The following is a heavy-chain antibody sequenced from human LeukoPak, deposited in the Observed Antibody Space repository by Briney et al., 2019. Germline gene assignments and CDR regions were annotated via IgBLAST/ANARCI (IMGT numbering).Heavy chain of an antibody. CDR2: ISSSGSSI. CDR3: ARLVSSEDETDY. V-gene: IGHV3-11*04. Sequence: PGGSLRLSCAASGFTFSDYYMSWIRQAPGKGLEWVSYISSSGSSIYYADSVKGRFTISRDNAKNSLYLQMNSLRADDTAVYYCARLVSSEDETDYWGQGTLVTVSS. D-gene: IGHD6-19*01. J-gene: IGHJ4*02. CDR1: GFTFSDYY.